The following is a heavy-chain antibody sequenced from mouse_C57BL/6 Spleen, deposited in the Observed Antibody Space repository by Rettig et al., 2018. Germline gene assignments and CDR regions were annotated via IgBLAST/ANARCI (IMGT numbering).Heavy chain of an antibody. D-gene: IGHD2-3*01. Sequence: EVQLVESGGGLVQPKGSLKLSCAASGFSFNTYAMNWVRQAPGKGLEWVARIRSKSNNYATYYADSVKDRFTISRDDSESMLYLQMNNLKTEDTAMYYCVRQGDGYWFAYWGQGTLVTVSA. J-gene: IGHJ3*01. CDR2: IRSKSNNYAT. V-gene: IGHV10-1*01. CDR1: GFSFNTYA. CDR3: VRQGDGYWFAY.